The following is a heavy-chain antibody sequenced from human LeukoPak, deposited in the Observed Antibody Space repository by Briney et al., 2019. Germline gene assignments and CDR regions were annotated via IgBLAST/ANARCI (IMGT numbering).Heavy chain of an antibody. CDR3: ARALPEWDIVVVPAANGDWFDP. J-gene: IGHJ5*02. V-gene: IGHV5-51*01. D-gene: IGHD2-2*01. Sequence: GESLKISCKGSGYSFTSYWIGWVRQMPGKGLEWMGIIYPGDSDTRYSPSFQGRVTISADKSISTAYLQWSSLKASDTAMYYCARALPEWDIVVVPAANGDWFDPWGQGTLVTVSS. CDR1: GYSFTSYW. CDR2: IYPGDSDT.